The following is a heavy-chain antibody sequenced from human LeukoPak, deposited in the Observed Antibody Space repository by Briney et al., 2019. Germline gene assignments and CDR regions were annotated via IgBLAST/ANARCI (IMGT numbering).Heavy chain of an antibody. J-gene: IGHJ4*02. V-gene: IGHV4-59*01. CDR2: TYSSGST. CDR1: AGSISGYY. D-gene: IGHD3-16*02. CDR3: ARYVWGSYPTFEDY. Sequence: SETLSLTCTVSAGSISGYYSKWIRQPLAKGGGWIGHTYSSGSTNYNTSLKSRLTISVDTSKNQFSLKLSSVTAADTAVYYCARYVWGSYPTFEDYWGQGTLVTVSS.